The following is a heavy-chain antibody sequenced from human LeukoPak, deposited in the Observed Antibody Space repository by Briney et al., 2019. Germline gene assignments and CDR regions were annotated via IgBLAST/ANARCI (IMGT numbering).Heavy chain of an antibody. CDR2: ISYDGSNK. CDR3: ARVQYQLLYEGWFDP. CDR1: GLTFSSYA. V-gene: IGHV3-30*04. Sequence: GGSLRLSCAASGLTFSSYAMHWVRQAPGKGLEWVAVISYDGSNKYYADSVKGRFTISRDNSKNTLYLQMNSLRAEDTAVYYCARVQYQLLYEGWFDPWGQGTLVTVSS. D-gene: IGHD2-2*02. J-gene: IGHJ5*02.